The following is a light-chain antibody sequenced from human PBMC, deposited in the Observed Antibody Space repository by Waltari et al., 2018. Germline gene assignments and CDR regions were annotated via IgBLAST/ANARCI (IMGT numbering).Light chain of an antibody. Sequence: DIQMTQSPSSLSASVGDRVTITCQASQDISNYLNWWQQKTGKDPKFLIYDVSNLERGVPSRFSGSGSGTDFTLTVSSLQPEDVGIYYCQQYYSLPYNFGQGTKLEIK. CDR1: QDISNY. CDR2: DVS. V-gene: IGKV1-33*01. J-gene: IGKJ2*01. CDR3: QQYYSLPYN.